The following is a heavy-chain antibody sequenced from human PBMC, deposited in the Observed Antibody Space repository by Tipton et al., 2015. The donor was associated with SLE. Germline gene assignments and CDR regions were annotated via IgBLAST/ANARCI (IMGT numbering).Heavy chain of an antibody. CDR2: NFYGGDT. J-gene: IGHJ6*02. CDR1: GAFINSYS. Sequence: TLSLTCTVSGAFINSYSWTWIRQPPGKGLEWIGHNFYGGDTEYNPSLKSRVTISLDTSKNQFSLRLSSVTAADTAVYFCARSRGLGSCSGDNCYDYYFGMDVWGQGTTVTVSS. CDR3: ARSRGLGSCSGDNCYDYYFGMDV. V-gene: IGHV4-59*12. D-gene: IGHD2-15*01.